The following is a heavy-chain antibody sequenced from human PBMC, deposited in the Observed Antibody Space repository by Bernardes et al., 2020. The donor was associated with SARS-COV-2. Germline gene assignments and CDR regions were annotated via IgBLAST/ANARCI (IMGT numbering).Heavy chain of an antibody. CDR3: TSQYYYDSSGYLIDY. V-gene: IGHV3-73*01. J-gene: IGHJ4*02. D-gene: IGHD3-22*01. CDR1: GFTFSGSA. CDR2: IRSKANSYAT. Sequence: GGSLRLSCAASGFTFSGSAMHWVRQASGKGLEWVGRIRSKANSYATAYAASVKGRFTISRDDSKNTAYLQMNSLKTEDTAVYYCTSQYYYDSSGYLIDYWGQGTLVTVSS.